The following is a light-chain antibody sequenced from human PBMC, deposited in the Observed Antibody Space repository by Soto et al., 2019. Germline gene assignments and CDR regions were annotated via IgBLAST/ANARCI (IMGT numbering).Light chain of an antibody. V-gene: IGKV1-27*01. CDR1: QGISNY. Sequence: DIQMTQSPSSLSASVGDRVAITCRASQGISNYLAWYQQKPGKVPKLLIYAASTLQSWVPSRFSGSGSGTDFMFTISILQPEDVATDYSQKYKSAPFTFGPGTKVNI. CDR3: QKYKSAPFT. J-gene: IGKJ3*01. CDR2: AAS.